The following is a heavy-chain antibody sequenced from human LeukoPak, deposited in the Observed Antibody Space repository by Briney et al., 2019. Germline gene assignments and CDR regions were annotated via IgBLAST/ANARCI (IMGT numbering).Heavy chain of an antibody. J-gene: IGHJ3*02. D-gene: IGHD3-3*01. CDR1: GFTFSSYW. V-gene: IGHV3-7*01. CDR3: ARWDYDFWSGFYSGDAFDI. Sequence: GGSLRLSCVASGFTFSSYWMSWVRQAPGKGLEWVANIKQDGGEKYFVDSVKGRFTISRDNPKNSLYLQMNSLRAEDTAVYYCARWDYDFWSGFYSGDAFDIWGQGTMVTVSS. CDR2: IKQDGGEK.